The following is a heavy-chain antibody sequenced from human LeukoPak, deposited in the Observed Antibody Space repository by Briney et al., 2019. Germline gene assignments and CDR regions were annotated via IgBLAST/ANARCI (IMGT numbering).Heavy chain of an antibody. CDR1: GFTFSSYA. CDR2: ISYDGSNK. D-gene: IGHD2-15*01. CDR3: AAYIVHGY. V-gene: IGHV3-30-3*01. Sequence: PGRSLRLSCAASGFTFSSYAMHWVRQAPGKGLEWVAVISYDGSNKYHADSVKGRFTISRDNSKNTLYLQMNSLRAEDTAVYYCAAYIVHGYWGQGTLVTVSS. J-gene: IGHJ4*02.